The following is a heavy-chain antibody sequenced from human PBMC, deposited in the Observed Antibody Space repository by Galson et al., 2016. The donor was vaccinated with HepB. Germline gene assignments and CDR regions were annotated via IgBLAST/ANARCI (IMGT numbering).Heavy chain of an antibody. CDR3: ARGAGTVMTVIYFDY. D-gene: IGHD2-21*02. CDR2: ISYDGKKK. V-gene: IGHV3-30*04. Sequence: SLRLSCAASGFTLNIYTMYWVRQAPGKGLEWVAVISYDGKKKYIVDSLKGRFTISRDNSKSTVYLQMNSLRAEDTAVYYCARGAGTVMTVIYFDYWGQGAPVTVSS. CDR1: GFTLNIYT. J-gene: IGHJ4*02.